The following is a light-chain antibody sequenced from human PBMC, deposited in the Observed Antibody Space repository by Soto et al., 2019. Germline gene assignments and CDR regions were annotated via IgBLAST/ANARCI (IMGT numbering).Light chain of an antibody. CDR3: QQYDNLPRT. J-gene: IGKJ3*01. CDR1: QGISSY. Sequence: VIWMTQSPSLLSASTGDRVTISCRMSQGISSYLAWYQQKPGKGPGLLIYAASNLETGVPSRFSGSGSGTDLTFTISSLQPEDIATYYCQQYDNLPRTFGPGTKVDI. CDR2: AAS. V-gene: IGKV1D-8*03.